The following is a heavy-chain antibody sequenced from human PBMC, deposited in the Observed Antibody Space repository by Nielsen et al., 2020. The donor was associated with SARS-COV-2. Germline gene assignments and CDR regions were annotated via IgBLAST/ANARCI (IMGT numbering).Heavy chain of an antibody. D-gene: IGHD6-6*01. J-gene: IGHJ5*02. Sequence: SETLSLTCTVSGGSISSYYWSWIRQPPGKGLEWIGYIYYSGSTNYNPSLKSRVTISVDTSKNQFSLKLSSVTAADTAVYYCARSLYSSSSPWFDPWGQGTLGTVSS. CDR2: IYYSGST. V-gene: IGHV4-59*01. CDR3: ARSLYSSSSPWFDP. CDR1: GGSISSYY.